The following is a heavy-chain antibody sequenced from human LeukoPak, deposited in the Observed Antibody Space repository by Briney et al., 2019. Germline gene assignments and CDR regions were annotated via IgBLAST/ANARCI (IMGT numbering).Heavy chain of an antibody. CDR2: INHSGST. Sequence: SETLSLTCAVYDGSFTDYHWTWIRQPPGKGLEWIGEINHSGSTRYSPSLKSRVTISVDTPKNQFSLKLSSVTAADTAVYYCARATEGYSSSVVYMDVWGKGTTVTVSS. J-gene: IGHJ6*03. CDR3: ARATEGYSSSVVYMDV. CDR1: DGSFTDYH. V-gene: IGHV4-34*01. D-gene: IGHD6-6*01.